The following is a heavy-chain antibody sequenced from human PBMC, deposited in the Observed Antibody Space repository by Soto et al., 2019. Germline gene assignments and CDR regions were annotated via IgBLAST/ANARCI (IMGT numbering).Heavy chain of an antibody. V-gene: IGHV1-46*03. CDR2: INPSDRTT. Sequence: QVQLVQSGAEVKEPGASIKISCKTSGYTFTNYFLHWVRQAPGQGLEWMGIINPSDRTTSYAQKFQGRVTMTRDTSTSTVDLELSSLRSDDTAVYYCAVVDTAMIKRDYRGMDVWGQGTTVTVSS. D-gene: IGHD5-18*01. CDR1: GYTFTNYF. CDR3: AVVDTAMIKRDYRGMDV. J-gene: IGHJ6*02.